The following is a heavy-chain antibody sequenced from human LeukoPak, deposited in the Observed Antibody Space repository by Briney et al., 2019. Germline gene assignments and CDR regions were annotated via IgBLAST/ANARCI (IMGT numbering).Heavy chain of an antibody. J-gene: IGHJ4*02. Sequence: GGSLRLSCAASGFTFDDYAMHWVRQAPGKGLEWVSLIRADGITTYYADSVKGRFTISRDSSKNSLYLQMNSLRAEDTAVYYCARDQRGTRLDWGQGTLVTVSS. V-gene: IGHV3-43*02. D-gene: IGHD1-1*01. CDR1: GFTFDDYA. CDR2: IRADGITT. CDR3: ARDQRGTRLD.